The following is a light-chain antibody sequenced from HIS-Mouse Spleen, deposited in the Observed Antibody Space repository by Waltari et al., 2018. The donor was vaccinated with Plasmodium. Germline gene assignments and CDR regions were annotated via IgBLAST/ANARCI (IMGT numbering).Light chain of an antibody. V-gene: IGLV2-11*01. CDR1: SSDVGGYNY. CDR2: DVS. CDR3: CSYAGSYTFV. Sequence: QSALTQPRSVSGSPGQSVTISCTGTSSDVGGYNYVSWYQQHPGKAPQLMIYDVSKRPSGFPDRFSGSKSCNTASLTISGLQAEDEADYYCCSYAGSYTFVFGTGTKVTVL. J-gene: IGLJ1*01.